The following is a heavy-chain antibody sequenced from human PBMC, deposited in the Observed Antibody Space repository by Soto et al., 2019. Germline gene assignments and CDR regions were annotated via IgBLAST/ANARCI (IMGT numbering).Heavy chain of an antibody. D-gene: IGHD3-3*01. Sequence: QVQLVQSGAEVKKPGSSVKVSCKASGGTFSSYAISWVRQAPGQGLEWMGGIIPIFGTANYAQKFQGRVTITADESTSTAYMELSSLRSEDTAVYYCARDERGSGNYNHYYYYGMDVWGQGTTVTVSS. CDR1: GGTFSSYA. CDR2: IIPIFGTA. CDR3: ARDERGSGNYNHYYYYGMDV. J-gene: IGHJ6*02. V-gene: IGHV1-69*01.